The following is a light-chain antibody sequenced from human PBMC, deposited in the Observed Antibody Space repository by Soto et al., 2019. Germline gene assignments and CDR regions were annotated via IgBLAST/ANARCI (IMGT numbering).Light chain of an antibody. CDR2: SAS. J-gene: IGKJ2*01. CDR1: QNVDTN. Sequence: EVVMTQSPATLSVSPGDRATLSCRASQNVDTNVAWYQQKPGQAPRLLVHSASTRATGIPTRFTGIGSGTDFTLTISGLQSDDFAVYYCQQYYNWPPYTFCQGTKLQIK. V-gene: IGKV3-15*01. CDR3: QQYYNWPPYT.